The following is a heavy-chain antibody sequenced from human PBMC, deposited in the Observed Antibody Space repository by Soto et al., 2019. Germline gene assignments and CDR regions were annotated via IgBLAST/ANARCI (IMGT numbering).Heavy chain of an antibody. CDR2: IIPIFGTA. V-gene: IGHV1-69*13. CDR1: GGTFSSYA. J-gene: IGHJ4*02. CDR3: ARSSGGSCPEPGGADFDY. Sequence: SVKVSCKASGGTFSSYAINWVRQAPGQGLEWMGGIIPIFGTANYAQKFQGRVTITADESTSTAYMELSSLRSEDTAVYYCARSSGGSCPEPGGADFDYWGQGTLVTVSS. D-gene: IGHD2-15*01.